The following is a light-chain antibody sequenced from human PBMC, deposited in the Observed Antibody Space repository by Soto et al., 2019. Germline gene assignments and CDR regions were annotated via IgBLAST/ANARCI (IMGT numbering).Light chain of an antibody. CDR1: QSVSSK. CDR2: GAS. CDR3: QQYDSSPRT. V-gene: IGKV3D-15*01. Sequence: EMVMTQSPATLSVSPGERATLACRASQSVSSKLAWYQQKPGQAPRLLISGASTRAADIPDRFSGSGSGTDFTLTIGRLEPEDLAVYYCQQYDSSPRTFGQGTKVDIK. J-gene: IGKJ1*01.